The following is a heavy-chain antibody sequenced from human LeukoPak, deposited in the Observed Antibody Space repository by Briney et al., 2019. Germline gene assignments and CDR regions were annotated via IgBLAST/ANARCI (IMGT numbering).Heavy chain of an antibody. CDR1: GGSISSGDYY. Sequence: PSETLSLTCTVSGGSISSGDYYWNWIRQPPGKGLGWVGYIYYSGSTYYNSSLKSRVTISVDTSKTQFSLRLSSLTAADTAVYYCARGLRGRSGYYFDSWGQGTLVTVSS. CDR2: IYYSGST. CDR3: ARGLRGRSGYYFDS. J-gene: IGHJ4*02. V-gene: IGHV4-30-4*01.